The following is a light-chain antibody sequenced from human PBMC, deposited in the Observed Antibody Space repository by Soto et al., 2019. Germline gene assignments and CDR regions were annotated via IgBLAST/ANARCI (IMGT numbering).Light chain of an antibody. CDR2: AAS. J-gene: IGKJ3*01. Sequence: DIQMTQSPSSLSASVGDRVTITCRASQSISSYLNWYQQKPGKAPKLLIYAASSLQSGVPSSFSRSGSGTDSTLTISSLQPEDFATYYCQQSYSTPPFTFGPGTKVDIK. CDR3: QQSYSTPPFT. CDR1: QSISSY. V-gene: IGKV1-39*01.